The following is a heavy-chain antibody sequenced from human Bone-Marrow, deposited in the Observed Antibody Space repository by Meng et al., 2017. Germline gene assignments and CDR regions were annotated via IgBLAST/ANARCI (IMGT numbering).Heavy chain of an antibody. Sequence: ASVKVSCKASGGTFSSYAISWVRQAPGQGLEWMGRIDPKSGDTHYAQRFQGRVTMTGDTSISTAYMELIGLRSDDTAMYYCARDEDISAAGKLFGDYWGQGTLVTVSS. J-gene: IGHJ4*02. V-gene: IGHV1-2*06. CDR3: ARDEDISAAGKLFGDY. CDR1: GGTFSSYA. CDR2: IDPKSGDT. D-gene: IGHD6-13*01.